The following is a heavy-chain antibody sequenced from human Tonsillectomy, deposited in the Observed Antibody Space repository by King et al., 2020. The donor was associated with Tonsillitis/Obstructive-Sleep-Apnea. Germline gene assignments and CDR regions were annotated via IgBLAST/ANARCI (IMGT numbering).Heavy chain of an antibody. J-gene: IGHJ4*02. CDR3: ATDYYDSSAYSGGIDY. CDR2: ISYDGSNK. V-gene: IGHV3-30*04. CDR1: GFTFSSYA. D-gene: IGHD3-22*01. Sequence: VQLVESGGGVVQPGRSLRLSCAASGFTFSSYAMHWVRQAPGKGLEWVAVISYDGSNKYYADSVKGRFTNSRDNSKNTLNLQMNSLRAEDTAVYYCATDYYDSSAYSGGIDYWGQGTLVTVSS.